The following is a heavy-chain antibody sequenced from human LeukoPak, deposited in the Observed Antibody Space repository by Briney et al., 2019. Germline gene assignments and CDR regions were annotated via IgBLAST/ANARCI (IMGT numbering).Heavy chain of an antibody. Sequence: PSETLSLTCAVYGGSFSGYYWSWIRQPPGKGLEWIGEINHSGSTNYNPSLKSRVTISVDTSKNQFSLKLSSVTAADTAVYYCARQRDSGELLLSHFHYWGQGTLVTVSS. CDR3: ARQRDSGELLLSHFHY. J-gene: IGHJ4*02. CDR2: INHSGST. V-gene: IGHV4-34*01. D-gene: IGHD3-10*01. CDR1: GGSFSGYY.